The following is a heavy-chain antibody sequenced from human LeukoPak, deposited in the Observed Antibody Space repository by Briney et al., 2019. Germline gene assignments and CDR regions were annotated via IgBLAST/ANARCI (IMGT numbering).Heavy chain of an antibody. CDR3: ARGWGGHIVVVTAIHQGIDY. D-gene: IGHD2-21*02. Sequence: SVKVSCKVSGYTLTELSMHWVRQAPGKGLEWMGGFDPEDGETIYAQKFQGRVTMTEDTSTDTAYMELSSLRSDDTAVYYCARGWGGHIVVVTAIHQGIDYWGQGTLVTVSS. CDR2: FDPEDGET. V-gene: IGHV1-24*01. CDR1: GYTLTELS. J-gene: IGHJ4*02.